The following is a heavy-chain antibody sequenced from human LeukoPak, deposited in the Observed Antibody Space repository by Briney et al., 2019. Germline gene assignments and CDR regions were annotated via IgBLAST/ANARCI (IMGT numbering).Heavy chain of an antibody. J-gene: IGHJ6*02. CDR3: ARDLVVVVAATYYYYYGMDV. D-gene: IGHD2-15*01. CDR1: GGSISSYY. Sequence: SETLSLTCTVSGGSISSYYWSWIRQPPGKALEWIGYIYYRGSPNYNPSLKSRVTISIDTSKNQFSLRLSSVTAADTAVYYCARDLVVVVAATYYYYYGMDVWGQGTTVTVSS. V-gene: IGHV4-59*12. CDR2: IYYRGSP.